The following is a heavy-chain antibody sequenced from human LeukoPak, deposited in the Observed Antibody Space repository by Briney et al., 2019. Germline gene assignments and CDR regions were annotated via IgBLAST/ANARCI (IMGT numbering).Heavy chain of an antibody. Sequence: PGGSLRLSCAASGFTFSSYWMSWFRQAPGKGLEWVANIKQDGSEKYYVDSVKGRFTISRDNAKNSLYLQMNSLRAEDTAVYYCARDGIAAVRSHVNNFDYWGRGTLVTVSS. D-gene: IGHD6-13*01. J-gene: IGHJ4*02. CDR2: IKQDGSEK. CDR1: GFTFSSYW. V-gene: IGHV3-7*05. CDR3: ARDGIAAVRSHVNNFDY.